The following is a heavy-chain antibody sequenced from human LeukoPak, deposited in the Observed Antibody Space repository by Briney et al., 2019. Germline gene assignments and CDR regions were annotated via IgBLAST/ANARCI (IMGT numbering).Heavy chain of an antibody. V-gene: IGHV1-18*01. CDR3: ARAFKLPLYYYYYGMDV. D-gene: IGHD3-10*01. J-gene: IGHJ6*02. CDR1: GYTFTSYG. Sequence: GASVKVSCKASGYTFTSYGISWVRQAPGQGLEWMGWISVYNGNTNYAQKLQGRVTMTTDTSTSTAYMELRSLRSDDTAVYYCARAFKLPLYYYYYGMDVWGQGTTVTVSS. CDR2: ISVYNGNT.